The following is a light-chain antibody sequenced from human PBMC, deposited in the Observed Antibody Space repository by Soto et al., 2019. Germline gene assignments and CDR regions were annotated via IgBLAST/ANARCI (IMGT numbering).Light chain of an antibody. CDR3: QQYASSPWT. CDR1: QSVSSSY. Sequence: EIVLTQSPGTLSLSPGERATLSCRASQSVSSSYLAWYQQKPGQAPRLLIYGASSRATGIPDRFSGSGSGTEFTLTLSRLEPEDFAVYYCQQYASSPWTFGQGTKVEIK. J-gene: IGKJ1*01. V-gene: IGKV3-20*01. CDR2: GAS.